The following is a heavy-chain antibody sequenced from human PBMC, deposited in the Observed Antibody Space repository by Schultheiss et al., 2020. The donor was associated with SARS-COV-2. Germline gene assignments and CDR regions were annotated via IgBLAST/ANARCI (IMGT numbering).Heavy chain of an antibody. V-gene: IGHV3-74*01. CDR2: MNEDGSTT. D-gene: IGHD3-10*01. CDR3: ATDLAGKEDH. Sequence: GGSLRLSCAASGFTFGNYWMHWVRQAPGKGPVWVARMNEDGSTTTYADSVRGRFTISRDNAKKTLYLQMNSLRGEDTAVYYCATDLAGKEDHWGQGTLVTVSS. J-gene: IGHJ4*02. CDR1: GFTFGNYW.